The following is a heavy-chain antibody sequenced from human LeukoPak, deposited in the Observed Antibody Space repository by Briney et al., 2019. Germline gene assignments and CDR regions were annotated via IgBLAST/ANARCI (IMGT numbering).Heavy chain of an antibody. Sequence: SVKVSCKASGFTFTSSTIQWVRQARGQRLEWIGWIVVGSGNTNYAQKFQERVIITRDMSTTTVYMELSSLRSENTAVYYCAGTPWFGELTLDYWGQGTLVTVSS. CDR1: GFTFTSST. V-gene: IGHV1-58*02. CDR2: IVVGSGNT. J-gene: IGHJ4*02. CDR3: AGTPWFGELTLDY. D-gene: IGHD3-10*01.